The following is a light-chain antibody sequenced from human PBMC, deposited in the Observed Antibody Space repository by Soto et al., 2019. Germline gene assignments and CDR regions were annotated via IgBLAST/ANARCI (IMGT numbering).Light chain of an antibody. CDR3: QSYDSSLSGVV. CDR1: SSNIGAGYD. J-gene: IGLJ2*01. CDR2: GNS. Sequence: SVLTQPPSVSGAPGQRVTISCTGSSSNIGAGYDVHWYHQLPGTAPKLLIYGNSNRPSGVPDRFSGSKSGTSASLVITGLQAEDEADYYCQSYDSSLSGVVFGGGTKVTVL. V-gene: IGLV1-40*01.